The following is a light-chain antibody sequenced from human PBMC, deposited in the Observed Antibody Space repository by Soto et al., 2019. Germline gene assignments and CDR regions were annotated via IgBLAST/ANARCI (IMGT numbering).Light chain of an antibody. J-gene: IGKJ1*01. CDR1: QSVDIN. Sequence: EIVLTQSPATLSVSPEERVRLCCMASQSVDINLAWYQPKPGQAPRLLIYGASTRATDMSGTFSGSGSGTDFTLTISSLQAEDVAVYYCQQYYSTPRTCGQGTKG. V-gene: IGKV3-15*01. CDR3: QQYYSTPRT. CDR2: GAS.